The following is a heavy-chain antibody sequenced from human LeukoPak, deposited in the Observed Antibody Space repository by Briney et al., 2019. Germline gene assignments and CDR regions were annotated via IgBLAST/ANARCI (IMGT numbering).Heavy chain of an antibody. J-gene: IGHJ5*02. D-gene: IGHD3-9*01. V-gene: IGHV4-59*01. CDR1: GGSITSSY. CDR3: ARGRYSAGDNWFDP. Sequence: PSETLSLTCTVSGGSITSSYWSWIRQSPGKGLEWIGYIHYTGSSNYNPSLKSRVTMLIDTSKNQFSLKLSSVTAADTAVYYCARGRYSAGDNWFDPWGQGTLVTVSS. CDR2: IHYTGSS.